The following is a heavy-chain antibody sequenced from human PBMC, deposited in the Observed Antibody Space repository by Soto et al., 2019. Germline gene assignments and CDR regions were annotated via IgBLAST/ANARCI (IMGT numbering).Heavy chain of an antibody. CDR2: IYLSGST. V-gene: IGHV4-4*02. D-gene: IGHD6-13*01. CDR1: GGSISSSNW. Sequence: QVQLQESGPGLVKPSGTLSLTCAVSGGSISSSNWWRWVRQPPGKGLEWIGEIYLSGSTNYNPSLQSRVTISVDKSKVQFSLKLSSVTAADTAVYYCARGIAAAGTSMDVWGQGTTVTVSS. CDR3: ARGIAAAGTSMDV. J-gene: IGHJ6*02.